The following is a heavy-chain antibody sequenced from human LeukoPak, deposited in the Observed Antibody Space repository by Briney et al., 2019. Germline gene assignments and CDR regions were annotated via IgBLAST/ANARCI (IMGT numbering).Heavy chain of an antibody. Sequence: LPGGSLRLSCAASGFTFSNYAMSWVRQVPGKWLEWVSAIRSGAGTTGYADSVKGRFTISRVNSKSTIYLQMNSLRAEDTAVYYCAKDLAQSYSGWSASYDAWGQGTLVTVSS. V-gene: IGHV3-23*01. D-gene: IGHD6-19*01. CDR2: IRSGAGTT. J-gene: IGHJ5*02. CDR1: GFTFSNYA. CDR3: AKDLAQSYSGWSASYDA.